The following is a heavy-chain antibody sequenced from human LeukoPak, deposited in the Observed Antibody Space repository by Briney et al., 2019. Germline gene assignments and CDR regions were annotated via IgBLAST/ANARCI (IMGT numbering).Heavy chain of an antibody. CDR1: GFSFSSCA. D-gene: IGHD2-2*03. J-gene: IGHJ4*02. CDR3: AKDSHWILFDD. V-gene: IGHV3-23*01. Sequence: GGSLRLSCAASGFSFSSCAMNWVRQAPGKGLEWVSGTSGSGDATYYADSVEGRFTISRDNSKNTLYLQMNSLRDEDTAVYYCAKDSHWILFDDWGQGTLVTVSS. CDR2: TSGSGDAT.